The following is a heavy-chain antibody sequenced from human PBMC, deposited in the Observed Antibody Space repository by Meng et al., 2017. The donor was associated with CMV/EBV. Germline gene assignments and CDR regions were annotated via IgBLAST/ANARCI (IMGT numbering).Heavy chain of an antibody. CDR1: GFTFSSYG. Sequence: GGSLRLSCAASGFTFSSYGMHWVRQAPGKGLEWVAFIRYDGSNKYYADSVKGRFTISRDDAKNSLYLQMTTLRPDDTAVYYCARMTTGGFDYWGQGAPVTVSS. D-gene: IGHD1-1*01. V-gene: IGHV3-30*02. J-gene: IGHJ4*02. CDR2: IRYDGSNK. CDR3: ARMTTGGFDY.